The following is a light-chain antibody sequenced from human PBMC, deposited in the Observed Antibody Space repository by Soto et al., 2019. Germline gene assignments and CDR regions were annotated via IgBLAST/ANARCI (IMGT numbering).Light chain of an antibody. CDR2: DAS. Sequence: EKVMTQSPATLSLSPGERATLSCRASQSVSSYLAWYQQKPGQAPRLLIYDASNRATGIPARFSGSGSGTDFTLTISSLEPEDFAVYYCQQRSSWLTFGGGTKVDIK. CDR1: QSVSSY. CDR3: QQRSSWLT. V-gene: IGKV3-11*01. J-gene: IGKJ4*01.